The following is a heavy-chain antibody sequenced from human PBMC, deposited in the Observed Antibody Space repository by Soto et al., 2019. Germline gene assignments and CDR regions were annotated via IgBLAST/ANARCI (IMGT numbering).Heavy chain of an antibody. D-gene: IGHD2-21*01. J-gene: IGHJ5*02. CDR3: AKRLFGEGWFDP. Sequence: EVQLLESGGGLVQPGGSLRLSCAASGFTFSSYARSWVRQAPGKGLEWVSAISGSGGSTYYADSVKGRFTISRDNSKNTLYLQMNSLRAEDTAVYYCAKRLFGEGWFDPWGQGTLVTVSS. CDR1: GFTFSSYA. CDR2: ISGSGGST. V-gene: IGHV3-23*01.